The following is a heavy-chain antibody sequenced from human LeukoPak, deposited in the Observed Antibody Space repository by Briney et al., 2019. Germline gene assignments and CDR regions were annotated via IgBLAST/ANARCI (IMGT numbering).Heavy chain of an antibody. V-gene: IGHV3-9*01. CDR1: GFTFDDYA. CDR2: ISWYSGNI. Sequence: GGSLRLSCVASGFTFDDYAMHWVRQAPGKGLEWVSSISWYSGNIGYADSVKGRFSISRDNAKNTLYLEMNSLRTDDTALYFCAREVWRRIFYYGVDVWGQGTTVAVSS. J-gene: IGHJ6*02. CDR3: AREVWRRIFYYGVDV. D-gene: IGHD2-15*01.